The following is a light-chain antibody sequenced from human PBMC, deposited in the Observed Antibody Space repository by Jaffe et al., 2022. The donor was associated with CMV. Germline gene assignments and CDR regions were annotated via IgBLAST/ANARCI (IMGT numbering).Light chain of an antibody. CDR1: QSVLYSSNNKNY. CDR2: WAS. J-gene: IGKJ3*01. Sequence: DIVMTQSPDSLAVSLGERATINCKSSQSVLYSSNNKNYLAWYQQKPGQPPKLLIYWASTRESGVPDRFSGSGSGTDFTLTISSLQAEDVAVYYCQQYYSTPHRFTFGPGTKVDIK. V-gene: IGKV4-1*01. CDR3: QQYYSTPHRFT.